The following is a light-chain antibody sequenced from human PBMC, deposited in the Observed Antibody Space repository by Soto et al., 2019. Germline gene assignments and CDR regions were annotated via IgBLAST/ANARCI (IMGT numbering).Light chain of an antibody. J-gene: IGKJ1*01. V-gene: IGKV4-1*01. Sequence: DIVMTQSPDSLAVSLCESATINCKSSQRVLYSSNNKNNLAWYQQKPGQPPKLLIYWASSRESGVPVRFSGSGSGADFTIAISSLQAEDVAIYYCQQYYSTPWTFGKGTKVDIK. CDR2: WAS. CDR3: QQYYSTPWT. CDR1: QRVLYSSNNKNN.